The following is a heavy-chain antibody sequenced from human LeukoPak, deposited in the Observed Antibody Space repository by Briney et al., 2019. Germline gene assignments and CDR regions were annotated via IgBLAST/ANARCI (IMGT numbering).Heavy chain of an antibody. CDR2: ISTSGTTI. V-gene: IGHV3-11*01. J-gene: IGHJ4*02. D-gene: IGHD3-22*01. CDR1: GFTFSDYY. Sequence: GGSLRLSCAASGFTFSDYYMSWLRQAPGKVLEWVSYISTSGTTIYYADSVKGRFTISRDNAKNSLYLQMNSLRAEDTAVYYCARRVYPDNSGYLWWGQGTLVTVSS. CDR3: ARRVYPDNSGYLW.